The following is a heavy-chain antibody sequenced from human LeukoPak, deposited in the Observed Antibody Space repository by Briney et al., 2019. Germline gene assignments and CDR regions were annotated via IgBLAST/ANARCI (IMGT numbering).Heavy chain of an antibody. D-gene: IGHD4-17*01. CDR3: ANSDYGVPRYSLDY. J-gene: IGHJ4*02. Sequence: PGGSLRRSCAASGFTFSSYWMSWVRQAPGKGLKWLANIKQDGSEKYYMDSVKGRFTLSRENAKNSLYLQMNSLRAEDTAVYYCANSDYGVPRYSLDYWGQGTLVTVSS. CDR2: IKQDGSEK. V-gene: IGHV3-7*03. CDR1: GFTFSSYW.